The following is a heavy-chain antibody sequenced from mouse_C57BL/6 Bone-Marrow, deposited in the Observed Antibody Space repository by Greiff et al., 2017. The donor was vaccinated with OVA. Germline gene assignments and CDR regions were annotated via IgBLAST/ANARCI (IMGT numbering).Heavy chain of an antibody. V-gene: IGHV5-6*01. Sequence: EVKLVESGGDLVKPGGSLKLSCAASGFTFSTYGMSWVRQTPDKRLEWVASISSGGGYTYYPDSVKGRFTISRDKAKNTLYLQMSSLKSEDTAMYYCAIYYRTAWIDYWGQGTLVTVSA. CDR3: AIYYRTAWIDY. CDR1: GFTFSTYG. J-gene: IGHJ3*01. CDR2: ISSGGGYT. D-gene: IGHD2-14*01.